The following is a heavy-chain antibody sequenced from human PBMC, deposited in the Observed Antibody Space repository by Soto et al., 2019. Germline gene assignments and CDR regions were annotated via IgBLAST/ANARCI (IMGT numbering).Heavy chain of an antibody. CDR3: AKDLLSIAARPLGWFDP. D-gene: IGHD6-6*01. Sequence: EVQLLESGGGLVQPGGSLRLSCAASGFTFSSYAMSWVRQAPGKGLEWVSAISGSGGSTYYADSVKGRFTISRDNSKNTLYLQMNSRRAEDTAVYYCAKDLLSIAARPLGWFDPWGQGTLVTVSS. CDR1: GFTFSSYA. V-gene: IGHV3-23*01. CDR2: ISGSGGST. J-gene: IGHJ5*02.